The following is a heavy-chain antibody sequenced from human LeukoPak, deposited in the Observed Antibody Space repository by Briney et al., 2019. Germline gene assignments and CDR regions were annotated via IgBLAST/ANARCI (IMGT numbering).Heavy chain of an antibody. Sequence: PGGSLRLSCAASGFTFSSYGMHWVRQAPGKGLEWVAIIWYDGSNKYYADSVKGRFTISRDNSKNTLYLQMNSLRPEDTAVHYCANTPYRSIWYAAFDIWGQGTMVTVSS. CDR3: ANTPYRSIWYAAFDI. V-gene: IGHV3-30*02. CDR2: IWYDGSNK. D-gene: IGHD6-13*01. CDR1: GFTFSSYG. J-gene: IGHJ3*02.